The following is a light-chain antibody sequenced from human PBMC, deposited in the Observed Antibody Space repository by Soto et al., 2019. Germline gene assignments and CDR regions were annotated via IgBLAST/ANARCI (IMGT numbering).Light chain of an antibody. CDR3: QQYATSPLT. CDR2: GAS. CDR1: QSVARSS. Sequence: ENVLTQSPGRLSLSPGDRATLSCRASQSVARSSIAWYQQKVGQPPRLLIYGASGRATGVPDKFSGSGSGTVFTLTIERVAAEDFAVYHCQQYATSPLTFGGGTTLEIK. V-gene: IGKV3-20*01. J-gene: IGKJ4*01.